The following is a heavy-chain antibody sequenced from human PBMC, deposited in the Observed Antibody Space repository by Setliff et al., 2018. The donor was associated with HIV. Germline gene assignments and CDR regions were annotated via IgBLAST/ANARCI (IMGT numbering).Heavy chain of an antibody. CDR3: AKDSDFGGTTNWFDP. J-gene: IGHJ5*02. V-gene: IGHV1-2*06. D-gene: IGHD3-10*01. CDR1: GYTFTGYF. Sequence: ASVKVSCKASGYTFTGYFIHWVRQAPGQGLEWMGRINPNSGGTNYAQKFQGRVTMTRGTSIATAYMDLSRLTSDDTAVYYCAKDSDFGGTTNWFDPWGQGTLVTVSS. CDR2: INPNSGGT.